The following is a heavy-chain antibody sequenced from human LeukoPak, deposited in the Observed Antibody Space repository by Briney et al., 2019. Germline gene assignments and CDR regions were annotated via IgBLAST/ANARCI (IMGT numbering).Heavy chain of an antibody. CDR1: GGSFSGYH. D-gene: IGHD6-19*01. Sequence: PSETLSLTCAVYGGSFSGYHWSWIRQPPGKGLEWIGDINHSGSSNYNSSLKCRVTMSVDTSKNQFSLKLSSVTAADTAVYYCARAQWLVNYFDYWGQGTLVTVSS. J-gene: IGHJ4*02. V-gene: IGHV4-34*01. CDR3: ARAQWLVNYFDY. CDR2: INHSGSS.